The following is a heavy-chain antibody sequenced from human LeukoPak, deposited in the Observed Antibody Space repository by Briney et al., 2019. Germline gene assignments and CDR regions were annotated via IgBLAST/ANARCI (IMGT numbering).Heavy chain of an antibody. CDR1: GGTFSSYA. V-gene: IGHV1-69*04. Sequence: ASVKVSCKASGGTFSSYAISWVRQAPGQGLEWMGRIIPILGIANYAQKFQGRVTITADKSTSTAYMELSSLRSEDTAVYYCARGPYYYGSGSSRPVDYWGQGTLVTVSS. CDR3: ARGPYYYGSGSSRPVDY. D-gene: IGHD3-10*01. J-gene: IGHJ4*02. CDR2: IIPILGIA.